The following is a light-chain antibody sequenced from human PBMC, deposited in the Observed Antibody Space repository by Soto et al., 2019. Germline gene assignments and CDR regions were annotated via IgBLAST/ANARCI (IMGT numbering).Light chain of an antibody. CDR1: SSNIGSNT. J-gene: IGLJ2*01. CDR3: AAWDDSLNGLV. CDR2: SNN. V-gene: IGLV1-44*01. Sequence: QSVLTQPPSASGTPGQRVTISCSGSSSNIGSNTVNWYQQLPGTAPKLLIYSNNQRPSGVPDRFSGSKSGTSASLAISGLXXXXXXDYYCAAWDDSLNGLVFGGGTKLTVL.